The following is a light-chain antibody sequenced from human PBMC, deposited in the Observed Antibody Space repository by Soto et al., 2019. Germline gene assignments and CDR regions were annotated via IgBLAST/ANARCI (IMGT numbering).Light chain of an antibody. CDR3: QQYDNYPRT. Sequence: DIQMTQSPSTLSASVGDRVTITCRASQSIVRWLAWYQQKPGKAPKLLIYDASNLESGVPLRFSGSGSGTEFRLTISSLQPDDFATYYCQQYDNYPRTFGQGTKVEIK. J-gene: IGKJ1*01. CDR2: DAS. CDR1: QSIVRW. V-gene: IGKV1-5*01.